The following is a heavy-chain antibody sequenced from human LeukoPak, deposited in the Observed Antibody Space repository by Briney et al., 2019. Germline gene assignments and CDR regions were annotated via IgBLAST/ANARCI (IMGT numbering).Heavy chain of an antibody. CDR3: ARGYDFWSAFDY. J-gene: IGHJ4*02. CDR2: ISTYNGDT. V-gene: IGHV1-18*01. CDR1: GYPFTSYG. D-gene: IGHD3-3*01. Sequence: PGASVKVSCKASGYPFTSYGISWVRQAPGQGLEWMGWISTYNGDTNYAQKLQGRVTMTTDTSTTTAYMELRSLRSDDTAVYYCARGYDFWSAFDYWGQGTLVTVSS.